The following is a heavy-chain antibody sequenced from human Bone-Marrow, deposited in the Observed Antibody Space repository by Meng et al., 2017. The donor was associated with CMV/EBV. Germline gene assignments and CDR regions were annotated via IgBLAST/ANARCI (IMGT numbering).Heavy chain of an antibody. J-gene: IGHJ6*02. CDR1: GFTFSSYE. CDR2: ISSSGSTI. CDR3: AREDFWSGYYSYYYYYYGMDV. D-gene: IGHD3-3*01. Sequence: GGSLRLSCAASGFTFSSYEMNWVRQAPGKGLEWVSYISSSGSTIYYADSVKGRFTISRDNAKNSLYLQMNSLRAEDTAVYYCAREDFWSGYYSYYYYYYGMDVWGQGTTVTVSS. V-gene: IGHV3-48*03.